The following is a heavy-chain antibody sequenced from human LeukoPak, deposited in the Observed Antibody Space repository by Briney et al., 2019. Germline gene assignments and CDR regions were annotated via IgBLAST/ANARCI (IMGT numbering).Heavy chain of an antibody. Sequence: PSETLSLTCTVSGGSISSGDYYWSWIRQPPGKGLEWIGYIYYSGSTYYNPSLKSRVTISVDTSKNQLSLKLSSVTAADTAVYYCARDSITFGGVIVQDYWGQGTLVTVSS. CDR1: GGSISSGDYY. CDR2: IYYSGST. CDR3: ARDSITFGGVIVQDY. J-gene: IGHJ4*02. D-gene: IGHD3-16*02. V-gene: IGHV4-30-4*01.